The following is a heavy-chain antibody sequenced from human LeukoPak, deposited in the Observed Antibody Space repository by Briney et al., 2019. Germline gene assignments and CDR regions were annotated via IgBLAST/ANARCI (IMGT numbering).Heavy chain of an antibody. CDR3: AKKVAGNVVDVFGI. CDR2: LRHDASDT. Sequence: GVSVTLSCTASGFTFKSYGKLWLRQAPGKGLVWVAYLRHDASDTYYKDSVRGRFTVSRDNTKNTLNLKMNSLSAEDAAVFCCAKKVAGNVVDVFGIWGQGTMVTVSS. J-gene: IGHJ3*02. D-gene: IGHD2-2*01. CDR1: GFTFKSYG. V-gene: IGHV3-30*02.